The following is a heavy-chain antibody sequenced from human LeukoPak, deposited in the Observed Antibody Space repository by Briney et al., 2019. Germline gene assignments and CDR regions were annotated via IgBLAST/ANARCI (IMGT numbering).Heavy chain of an antibody. D-gene: IGHD3-22*01. Sequence: GGSLRLSCAASGFTFSSYSMNWVRQAPGKGLEWVSSISSSSSYIYYADSVKGRFTISRDNAKNSLYLQMNSLRAEDTAVYYCAREGSGYYHRFDYWGQGTLVTVSS. CDR1: GFTFSSYS. CDR3: AREGSGYYHRFDY. J-gene: IGHJ4*02. V-gene: IGHV3-21*01. CDR2: ISSSSSYI.